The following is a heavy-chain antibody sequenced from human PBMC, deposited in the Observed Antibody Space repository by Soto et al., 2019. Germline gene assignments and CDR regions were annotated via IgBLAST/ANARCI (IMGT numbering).Heavy chain of an antibody. CDR3: ARSYYGSGSYWFYGMDV. Sequence: GASVKVSCKASGYTFGNSAISWVRQAPGQGLEWMGGIIPSFATGNSAPEFQGRLTITADKSTTTAYMELSSLRSEDTAVYYCARSYYGSGSYWFYGMDVWGQGTTVTVSS. D-gene: IGHD3-10*01. J-gene: IGHJ6*02. V-gene: IGHV1-69*06. CDR1: GYTFGNSA. CDR2: IIPSFATG.